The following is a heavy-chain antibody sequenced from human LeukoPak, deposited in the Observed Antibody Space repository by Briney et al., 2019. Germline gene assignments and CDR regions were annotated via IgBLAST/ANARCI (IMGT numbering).Heavy chain of an antibody. V-gene: IGHV4-34*01. CDR3: ARASTVTTPDY. CDR2: INHSGST. D-gene: IGHD4-17*01. Sequence: SETLSLTCAVYGGSFSGYYWSWIRQPPGKGLEWIGEINHSGSTNYNPSLKSRVTISVDTSKNQFSLKPSSVTAADTAVYYCARASTVTTPDYWGQGTLVTVSS. J-gene: IGHJ4*02. CDR1: GGSFSGYY.